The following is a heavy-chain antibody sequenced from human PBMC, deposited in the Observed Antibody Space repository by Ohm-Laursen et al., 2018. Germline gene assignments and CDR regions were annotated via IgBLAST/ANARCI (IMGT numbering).Heavy chain of an antibody. CDR3: ARDYYDSSGYGRAFDY. V-gene: IGHV3-33*01. CDR1: GFTFSSYG. CDR2: IWYDGSNK. D-gene: IGHD3-22*01. J-gene: IGHJ4*02. Sequence: SLRLSCSASGFTFSSYGIHWVRQAPGKGLAWVAIIWYDGSNKYYADSVKGRFTISRDNSKNTLYLQMNSLRAEDTAVYYCARDYYDSSGYGRAFDYWGQGTLVTVSS.